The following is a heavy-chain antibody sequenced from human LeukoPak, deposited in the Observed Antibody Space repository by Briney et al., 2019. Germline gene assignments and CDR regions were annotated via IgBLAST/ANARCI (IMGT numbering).Heavy chain of an antibody. CDR1: GYTFTCYY. CDR2: INPNSGGT. D-gene: IGHD4-17*01. V-gene: IGHV1-2*02. Sequence: ASVKVSCKASGYTFTCYYMHWVRQAPGQGLEWMGWINPNSGGTNYAQKFQGRVTMTRDTSISTAYMELSRLRSDDTAVYYCARVGFEYGDNRWFDPWGQGTLVTVSS. CDR3: ARVGFEYGDNRWFDP. J-gene: IGHJ5*02.